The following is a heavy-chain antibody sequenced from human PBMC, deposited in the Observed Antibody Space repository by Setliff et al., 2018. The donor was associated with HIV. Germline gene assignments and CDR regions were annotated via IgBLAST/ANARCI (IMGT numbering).Heavy chain of an antibody. CDR3: ARDWNYFGSGTNAFDI. D-gene: IGHD3-10*01. CDR1: GYTFTGYY. CDR2: ISAYNHKT. J-gene: IGHJ3*02. Sequence: ASVKVSCKASGYTFTGYYMHWMRQAPGQRLEWMGWISAYNHKTNLAQRFQGRVTVTTDSSTSKASMELRSLRSDDTAVYYCARDWNYFGSGTNAFDIWGQGTMVTVSS. V-gene: IGHV1-18*04.